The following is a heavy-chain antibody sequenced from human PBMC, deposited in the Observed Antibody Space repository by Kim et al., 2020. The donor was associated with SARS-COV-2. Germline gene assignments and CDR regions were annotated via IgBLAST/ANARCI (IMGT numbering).Heavy chain of an antibody. D-gene: IGHD6-19*01. Sequence: SVKVSCKASGGTFSSYAISWVRQAPGQGLEWMGGIIPIFGTANYAQKFQGRVTITADESTSTAYMELISLRSEDTAVYYCAIYSSGGIFYFDYWGQGTLVTVSS. CDR2: IIPIFGTA. V-gene: IGHV1-69*13. J-gene: IGHJ4*02. CDR1: GGTFSSYA. CDR3: AIYSSGGIFYFDY.